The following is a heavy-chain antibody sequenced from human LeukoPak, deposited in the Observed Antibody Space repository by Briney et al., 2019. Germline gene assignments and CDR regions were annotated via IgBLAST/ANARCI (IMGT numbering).Heavy chain of an antibody. Sequence: SGGSLRLSCAASGFTFSTFWMSWVRQAPGKGLEWVANINQDGSEKYYVDSVEGRFTISRDNGKNSLYLQMNSLRAEDTAVYYCARDTRIAVAGHFSDDYYYYYGMDVWGQGTTVTVSS. D-gene: IGHD6-19*01. CDR2: INQDGSEK. V-gene: IGHV3-7*01. CDR1: GFTFSTFW. J-gene: IGHJ6*02. CDR3: ARDTRIAVAGHFSDDYYYYYGMDV.